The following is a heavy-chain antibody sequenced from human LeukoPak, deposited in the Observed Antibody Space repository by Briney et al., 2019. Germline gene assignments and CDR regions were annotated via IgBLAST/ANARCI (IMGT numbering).Heavy chain of an antibody. D-gene: IGHD1-26*01. CDR3: AKDVPGTYTPIFDP. Sequence: GRSLRHSCAASGFTFENYAMYWVRQAPGKGLVWVSFISWNSGDIHYAYSVEGRFTISRDNANTSLYLQMYSLRPEDTALYYCAKDVPGTYTPIFDPWGQGTLVTVSS. J-gene: IGHJ5*02. CDR1: GFTFENYA. CDR2: ISWNSGDI. V-gene: IGHV3-9*01.